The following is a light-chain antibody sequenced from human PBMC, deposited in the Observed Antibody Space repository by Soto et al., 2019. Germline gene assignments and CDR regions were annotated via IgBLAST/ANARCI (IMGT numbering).Light chain of an antibody. J-gene: IGKJ1*01. CDR3: QQYDISPRT. CDR2: GSS. CDR1: QSLKSFY. Sequence: EIVLTQSPGTLSLSPGERATLSCRASQSLKSFYLAWYQQKPGQAPRLLIYGSSNRATGIPDRFSGSGSGTDFTLTISRLDPEDFAVYYCQQYDISPRTFGQVTKVEVK. V-gene: IGKV3-20*01.